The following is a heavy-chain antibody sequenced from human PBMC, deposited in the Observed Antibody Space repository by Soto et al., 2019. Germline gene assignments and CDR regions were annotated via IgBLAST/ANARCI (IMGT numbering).Heavy chain of an antibody. D-gene: IGHD6-13*01. V-gene: IGHV3-48*01. Sequence: EVQLVESGGGLVQPGGSLRLSCAASGFTFSSYSMNWVRQAPGKGLEWVSYISSSSSTIYYADSVKGRFIISRDNAKNSLYPQMNSLRAEDTAVYYCARRGYDSSWYSFDPWGQGTLVTVSS. J-gene: IGHJ5*02. CDR1: GFTFSSYS. CDR3: ARRGYDSSWYSFDP. CDR2: ISSSSSTI.